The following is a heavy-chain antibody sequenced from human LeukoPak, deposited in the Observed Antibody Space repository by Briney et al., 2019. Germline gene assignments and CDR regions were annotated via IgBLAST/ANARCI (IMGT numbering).Heavy chain of an antibody. CDR1: GFTFNGYW. Sequence: GGSLRLSCAASGFTFNGYWMNWVRQAPGKGLEWVANINGDESEKYYVDSVKGRFTISRDNARNSLYLQMNSLRAEDTAVYYCTSGHYGDYAWGQGTLVTVSS. D-gene: IGHD4-17*01. V-gene: IGHV3-7*01. J-gene: IGHJ5*02. CDR2: INGDESEK. CDR3: TSGHYGDYA.